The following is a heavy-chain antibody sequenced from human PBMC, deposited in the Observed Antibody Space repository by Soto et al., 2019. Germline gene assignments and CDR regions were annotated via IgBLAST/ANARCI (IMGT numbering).Heavy chain of an antibody. CDR2: IYSSGST. J-gene: IGHJ4*02. D-gene: IGHD3-10*01. V-gene: IGHV4-4*08. CDR1: GDFNTNFY. Sequence: PSETLSLTCTVSGDFNTNFYWSWIRQSPGKGLEWMGFIYSSGSTRYNPSLKSRITMSLDTSKNQFSLKLSSVTAADTAVYYCATIKLGSNRLDYWGQGTLVTVSS. CDR3: ATIKLGSNRLDY.